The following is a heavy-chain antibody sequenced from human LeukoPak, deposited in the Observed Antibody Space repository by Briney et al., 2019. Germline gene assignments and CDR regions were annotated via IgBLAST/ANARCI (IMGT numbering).Heavy chain of an antibody. V-gene: IGHV1-2*02. CDR1: GYTFTGYY. D-gene: IGHD3-16*01. Sequence: ASVKVSCKASGYTFTGYYMHWVRQAPGQGLEWMGWIDPNSGGTNYAQKFQGRVTMTRDTSISTAYMEVSRLRSDDTAVYYCARVTLGGPPFDYWGQGTLVTVSS. CDR3: ARVTLGGPPFDY. CDR2: IDPNSGGT. J-gene: IGHJ4*02.